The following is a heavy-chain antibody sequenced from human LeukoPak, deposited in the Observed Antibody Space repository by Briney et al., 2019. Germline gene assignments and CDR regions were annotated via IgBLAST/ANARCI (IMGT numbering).Heavy chain of an antibody. CDR1: GGSISSGAYY. V-gene: IGHV4-31*03. Sequence: SETLSLTCTASGGSISSGAYYWNWIRQHPGKGLEWIGYIYYSGSTYYNSSLKSRVTISVDTSKNQFSLKLSSVTAADTAVYYCARSITYGPFDYWGQGTLVTVSS. CDR3: ARSITYGPFDY. J-gene: IGHJ4*02. D-gene: IGHD3-10*01. CDR2: IYYSGST.